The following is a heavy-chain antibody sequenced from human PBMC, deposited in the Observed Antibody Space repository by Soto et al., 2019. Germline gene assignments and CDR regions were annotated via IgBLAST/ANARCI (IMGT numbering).Heavy chain of an antibody. D-gene: IGHD2-15*01. V-gene: IGHV4-4*02. CDR2: IYHSGTF. CDR1: GGSVESSSC. J-gene: IGHJ6*02. Sequence: QVRLKESGPGLVKPSGTLSLTCAVSGGSVESSSCWSWVRQAPGKGLEWIGEIYHSGTFNYNPPLASRVSVSVDKSTNQFSLTLNSVTAAATAVYYCVRPVPAATWAYNGMDVWGQGTTVTVSS. CDR3: VRPVPAATWAYNGMDV.